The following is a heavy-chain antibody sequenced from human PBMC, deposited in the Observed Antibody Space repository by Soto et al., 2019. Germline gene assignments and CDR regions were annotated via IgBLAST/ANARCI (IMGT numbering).Heavy chain of an antibody. CDR2: IYYSGST. D-gene: IGHD2-15*01. CDR3: ARDRVVVVAATGGNYYYGMDV. Sequence: SETLSLTCTVSGGSISSGDYYWSWIRQPPGKGLEWIGYIYYSGSTYYNPSLKSRVTISVDTSKNQFSLKLSSVTAADTAVYYCARDRVVVVAATGGNYYYGMDVWGQGTTVTVSS. J-gene: IGHJ6*02. V-gene: IGHV4-30-4*01. CDR1: GGSISSGDYY.